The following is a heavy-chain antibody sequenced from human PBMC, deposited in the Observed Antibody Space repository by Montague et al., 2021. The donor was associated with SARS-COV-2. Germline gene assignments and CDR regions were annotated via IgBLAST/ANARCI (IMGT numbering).Heavy chain of an antibody. J-gene: IGHJ4*02. CDR1: GGSISSSSYY. V-gene: IGHV4-39*01. D-gene: IGHD3-22*01. CDR3: ARHGKTRIAMIVVFRGYFGY. Sequence: SETLSLTCTVSGGSISSSSYYWGWIRQPPGKGLEWIGSIYYSGSTYYNPSLKSRVTISVDTSKNQFSLKLSSVTAADTAVYYCARHGKTRIAMIVVFRGYFGYWGQGTLVTVSS. CDR2: IYYSGST.